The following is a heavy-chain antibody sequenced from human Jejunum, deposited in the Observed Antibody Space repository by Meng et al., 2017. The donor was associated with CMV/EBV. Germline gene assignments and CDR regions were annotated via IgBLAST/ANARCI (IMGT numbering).Heavy chain of an antibody. CDR3: ARDEGGWLTAPDY. V-gene: IGHV1-69*08. D-gene: IGHD5-24*01. Sequence: QVQLVQLGAVGKKPGSSVKVSCKASGGTFSSYTISWVRQAPGQGLEWMGRIIPILGIANYAQKFQGRVTITADKSTSTAYMELSSLRSEDTAVYYCARDEGGWLTAPDYWGQGTLVTVSS. J-gene: IGHJ4*02. CDR2: IIPILGIA. CDR1: GGTFSSYT.